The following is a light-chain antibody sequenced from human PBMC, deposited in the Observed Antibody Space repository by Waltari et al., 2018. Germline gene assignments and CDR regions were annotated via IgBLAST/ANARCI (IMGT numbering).Light chain of an antibody. CDR2: STS. V-gene: IGKV1-27*01. CDR3: QQDYATPLT. CDR1: QGINNA. Sequence: DIQMTQSPSSLSASVADRVIVTCRASQGINNALRWYQQKPGKAPTLLTYSTSTSQTGVSFRFSGSGSATDFTLTISSLQPEDVATYYCQQDYATPLTFGGGTKVEIK. J-gene: IGKJ4*01.